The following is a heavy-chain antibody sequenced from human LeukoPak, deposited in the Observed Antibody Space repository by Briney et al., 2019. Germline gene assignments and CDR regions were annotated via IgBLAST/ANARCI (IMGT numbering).Heavy chain of an antibody. CDR3: ARATLGSGYYYVRXXXLXXAPHFDY. CDR2: IYYSGST. CDR1: GGSISSYY. Sequence: SETLSLTCTVSGGSISSYYWSWIRQPPGKGLEWIGYIYYSGSTNYNPSLKSRVTISVDTSKNQFSLKLSSVTATDTAVYYCARATLGSGYYYVRXXXLXXAPHFDYWGQGTLVT. J-gene: IGHJ4*02. D-gene: IGHD3-22*01. V-gene: IGHV4-59*08.